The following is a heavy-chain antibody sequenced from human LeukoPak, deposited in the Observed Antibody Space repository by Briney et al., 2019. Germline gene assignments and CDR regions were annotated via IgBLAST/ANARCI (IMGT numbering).Heavy chain of an antibody. Sequence: SVKVSCKASGYTFTSYAISWVRQAPGQGLEWMGGIIPIFGTANYAQKFQGRVTITADESTSTAYMELSSLRSEDTAVYYCARGYSSSWYPGYYYYYGMDVWGQGATVTVSS. J-gene: IGHJ6*02. CDR1: GYTFTSYA. CDR3: ARGYSSSWYPGYYYYYGMDV. CDR2: IIPIFGTA. D-gene: IGHD6-13*01. V-gene: IGHV1-69*13.